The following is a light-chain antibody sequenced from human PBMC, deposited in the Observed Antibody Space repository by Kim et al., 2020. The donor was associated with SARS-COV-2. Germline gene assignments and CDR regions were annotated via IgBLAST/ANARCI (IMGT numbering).Light chain of an antibody. CDR3: QQYNNWPYT. J-gene: IGKJ2*01. CDR2: VAS. CDR1: QSVSSN. Sequence: ESPGQTTNPCYRAGQSVSSNCAWYPRKCGQAPRLVIYVASTRATGIPARLSGSRSGTEFTLTISSLQSEEFAVYYCQQYNNWPYTFGQGTKLEI. V-gene: IGKV3-15*01.